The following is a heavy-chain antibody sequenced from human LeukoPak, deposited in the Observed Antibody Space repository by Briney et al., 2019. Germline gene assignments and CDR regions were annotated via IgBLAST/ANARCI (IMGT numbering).Heavy chain of an antibody. D-gene: IGHD5-18*01. CDR3: AKSWMRGYSYGYGEYFQH. CDR1: GFTFSSYG. Sequence: GGSLRLSCAASGFTFSSYGMHWVRQAPGKGLEWVAVISYDGSNKYYADSVKGRFTISRDNSKNTLYLQMNSLRAEDTAVYYCAKSWMRGYSYGYGEYFQHWGQGTLVTVSS. J-gene: IGHJ1*01. V-gene: IGHV3-30*18. CDR2: ISYDGSNK.